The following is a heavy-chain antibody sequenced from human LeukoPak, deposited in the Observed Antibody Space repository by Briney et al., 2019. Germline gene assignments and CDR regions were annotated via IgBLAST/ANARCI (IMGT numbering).Heavy chain of an antibody. CDR3: ARTRLTTQAYYYGMDV. J-gene: IGHJ6*04. Sequence: GGSLRLSCAASGFTFSSYAMHWVRQAPGKGLEWVAVISYDGSNKYYADSVKGRFTISRDNSKNTLYLQMNGLRAEDTAVYYCARTRLTTQAYYYGMDVWSKGTTVTVSS. CDR1: GFTFSSYA. CDR2: ISYDGSNK. V-gene: IGHV3-30*04. D-gene: IGHD4-11*01.